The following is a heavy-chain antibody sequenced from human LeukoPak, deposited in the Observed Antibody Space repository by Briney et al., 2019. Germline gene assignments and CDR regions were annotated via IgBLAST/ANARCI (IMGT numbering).Heavy chain of an antibody. CDR1: GDTFSRSA. V-gene: IGHV1-69*13. CDR2: IIHIFVTA. CDR3: ARAPRLYGAARYYYYYMDV. Sequence: GASVKSSCNASGDTFSRSAISWVRQTHGQGLNWMAEIIHIFVTANYAKKFQGRVTITADGSTSTAYMELSSLRSEDTAVYYCARAPRLYGAARYYYYYMDVWGKGTTVTVSS. J-gene: IGHJ6*03. D-gene: IGHD6-6*01.